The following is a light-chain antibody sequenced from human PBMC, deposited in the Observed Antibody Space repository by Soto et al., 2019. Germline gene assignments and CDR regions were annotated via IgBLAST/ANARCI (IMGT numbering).Light chain of an antibody. V-gene: IGLV2-14*01. CDR2: EVT. J-gene: IGLJ1*01. Sequence: QSVLTQPASVSGSPGQSTTISCTGTSGDIGSYNRVSWYQQHPGKAPKLIIYEVTDRPSGVSNRFSGSKSGNTASLTISGLQAEDEAEYYCSSYTNINTRACVFGTGTKV. CDR3: SSYTNINTRACV. CDR1: SGDIGSYNR.